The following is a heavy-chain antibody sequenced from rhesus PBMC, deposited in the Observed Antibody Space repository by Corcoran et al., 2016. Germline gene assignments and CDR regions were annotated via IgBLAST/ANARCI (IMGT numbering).Heavy chain of an antibody. Sequence: QLQLQESGPGLVKPLETLSLTCAVSGGSISRNYWNWIRQPPGKGLEWIGRKSGSGGSTDSTPSLTSRVTISTDTSKNQFSLKLSYVTAADTAVYYCARDVGSGWSPLDVWGRGVLVTVSS. D-gene: IGHD6S26*01. V-gene: IGHV4-173*01. J-gene: IGHJ5-2*02. CDR1: GGSISRNY. CDR3: ARDVGSGWSPLDV. CDR2: KSGSGGST.